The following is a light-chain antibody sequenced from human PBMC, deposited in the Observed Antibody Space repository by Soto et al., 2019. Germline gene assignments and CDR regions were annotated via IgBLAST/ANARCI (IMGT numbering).Light chain of an antibody. Sequence: EIVMTQSPATLSVSPGERATLSCRASQSVSSNLAGYQQKPGQAPTLLIYGASTRATGIPARFSGSGSGTEFTLPISSLQSEDFAVYYCQQYNNWPPFTFGPGTKVDIK. J-gene: IGKJ3*01. V-gene: IGKV3-15*01. CDR3: QQYNNWPPFT. CDR2: GAS. CDR1: QSVSSN.